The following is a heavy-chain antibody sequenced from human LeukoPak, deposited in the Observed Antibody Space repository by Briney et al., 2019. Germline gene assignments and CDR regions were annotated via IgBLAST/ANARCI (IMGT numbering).Heavy chain of an antibody. Sequence: GGSLRLSCAASGFTFSSYWMSWVRQAPGKGLEWVANIKQDGSEKYYVDSVKGRFTISRDNAKNSLYLQMNSLRAEDTAVYYCARNDLKAGYYYYYMDVWGKGTTVTISS. V-gene: IGHV3-7*01. CDR3: ARNDLKAGYYYYYMDV. D-gene: IGHD6-25*01. CDR1: GFTFSSYW. J-gene: IGHJ6*03. CDR2: IKQDGSEK.